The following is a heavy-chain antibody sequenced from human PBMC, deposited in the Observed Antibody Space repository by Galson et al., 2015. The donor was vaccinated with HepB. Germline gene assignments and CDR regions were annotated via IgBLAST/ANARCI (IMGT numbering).Heavy chain of an antibody. D-gene: IGHD6-19*01. Sequence: SVKVSCKASGYTFTSYAMHWVRQAPGQRLEWMGWINAGNGNTKYSQKFQGRVTITRDTSASTAYMELSSLRSEDTAVYYCARGPWGGWPEDYWGQGTLVTVSS. CDR3: ARGPWGGWPEDY. CDR2: INAGNGNT. V-gene: IGHV1-3*01. CDR1: GYTFTSYA. J-gene: IGHJ4*02.